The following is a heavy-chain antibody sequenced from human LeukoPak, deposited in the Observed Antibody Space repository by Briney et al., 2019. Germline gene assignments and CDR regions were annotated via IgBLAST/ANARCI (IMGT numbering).Heavy chain of an antibody. V-gene: IGHV4-39*01. CDR3: ARSPITMVRGVRFDY. D-gene: IGHD3-10*01. CDR1: GDSIFSTTYY. Sequence: SETLSLTCTVSGDSIFSTTYYWGWIRQPPGKGLEWIGSIFHSGSTYYNPSLKSRVTISVDTSKNQFSLKLSSVTAADTAVYYCARSPITMVRGVRFDYWGQGTLVTVSS. CDR2: IFHSGST. J-gene: IGHJ4*02.